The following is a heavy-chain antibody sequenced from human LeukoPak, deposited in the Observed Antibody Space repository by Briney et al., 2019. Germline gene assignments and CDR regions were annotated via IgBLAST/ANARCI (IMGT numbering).Heavy chain of an antibody. CDR2: ISYDGSNK. CDR3: ARGLWFGELSTEP. D-gene: IGHD3-10*01. CDR1: GFTFSSYA. V-gene: IGHV3-30*04. Sequence: GRSLRLSCAASGFTFSSYAMHWVRQAPGEGLEWVAVISYDGSNKYYADSVKGRFTISRDNSKNTLYLQMNSLRAEDTAVYYCARGLWFGELSTEPWGQGTLVTVSS. J-gene: IGHJ5*02.